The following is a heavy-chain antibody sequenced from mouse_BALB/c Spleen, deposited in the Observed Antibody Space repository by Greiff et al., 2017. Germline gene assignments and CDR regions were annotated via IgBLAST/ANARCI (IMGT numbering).Heavy chain of an antibody. CDR2: INPDSSTI. D-gene: IGHD1-1*01. J-gene: IGHJ3*01. Sequence: EVQLQQSGGGLVQPGGSLKLSCAASGFDFSRYWMSWVRQAPGKGLEWIGEINPDSSTINYTPSLKDKFIISRDNAKNTLYLQMSKVRSEDTALYYCARLYYGSRAYWGQGTLVTVSA. CDR3: ARLYYGSRAY. V-gene: IGHV4-1*02. CDR1: GFDFSRYW.